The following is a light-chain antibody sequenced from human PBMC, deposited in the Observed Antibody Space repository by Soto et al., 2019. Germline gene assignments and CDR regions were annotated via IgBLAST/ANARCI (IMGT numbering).Light chain of an antibody. V-gene: IGKV3-20*01. CDR1: QSVSNNY. J-gene: IGKJ4*01. Sequence: EIVLMQSPGTLSLSPGDRATLSCRASQSVSNNYLAWYQQKPGQAPRLLIYGASSRATGIPDRFSGSGSGTDFTLTFSRLEPEDFAVYYCQQYGSSPLTFGGGTKVEIK. CDR3: QQYGSSPLT. CDR2: GAS.